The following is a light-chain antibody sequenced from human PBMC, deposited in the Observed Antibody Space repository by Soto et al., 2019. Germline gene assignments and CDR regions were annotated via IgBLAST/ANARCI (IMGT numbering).Light chain of an antibody. J-gene: IGLJ3*02. Sequence: QSALSQPASLSGSRVQAITISCTGSSSALGSYNLVSWYQQYPGKAPKLVIYEGSKRPSGVSYRFSGSKSGNTASLTISGLQADDEAEYYCCSDSSSTAFVVFGGGTKLTVL. CDR2: EGS. CDR3: CSDSSSTAFVV. V-gene: IGLV2-23*03. CDR1: SSALGSYNL.